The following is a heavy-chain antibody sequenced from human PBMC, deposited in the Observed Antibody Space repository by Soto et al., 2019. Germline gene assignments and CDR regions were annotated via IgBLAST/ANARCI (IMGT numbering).Heavy chain of an antibody. Sequence: PGGSLRLSCAASGFTFSSYAMHWVRQAPGKGLEWVAVISYDGSNKYYADSVKGRFTISRDNSKNTLYLQMNSLRAEDTAVYYCARVRVPAAPVDYWGQGTLVTVSS. CDR1: GFTFSSYA. CDR2: ISYDGSNK. D-gene: IGHD2-2*01. V-gene: IGHV3-30-3*01. J-gene: IGHJ4*02. CDR3: ARVRVPAAPVDY.